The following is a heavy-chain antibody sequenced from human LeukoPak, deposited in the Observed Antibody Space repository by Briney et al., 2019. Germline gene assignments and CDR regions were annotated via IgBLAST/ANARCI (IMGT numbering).Heavy chain of an antibody. CDR2: IIPIFGTA. V-gene: IGHV1-69*05. J-gene: IGHJ4*02. CDR3: AITAREEFAGITMIVVDSYFDY. CDR1: GYTFTSYG. D-gene: IGHD3-22*01. Sequence: SVKVSCKASGYTFTSYGISWVRQAPGQGLEWMGRIIPIFGTANYAQEFQGRVTITTDESTSTAYMELSSLRSEDTAVYYCAITAREEFAGITMIVVDSYFDYWGQGTLVTVSS.